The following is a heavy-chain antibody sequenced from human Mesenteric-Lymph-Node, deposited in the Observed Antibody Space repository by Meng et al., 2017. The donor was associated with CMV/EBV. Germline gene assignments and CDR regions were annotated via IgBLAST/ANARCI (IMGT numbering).Heavy chain of an antibody. CDR3: ARGSDIPVNNY. D-gene: IGHD2-15*01. Sequence: QEPLLQWGAGLLKHSETLSLTCVFYGGSFSGYYWSGIRQPPGKGLEWIGEINHSGVPNHNPSFKSRVTISLDRSKNQFSLKLSSVTAEDTAVYYCARGSDIPVNNYWGQGTLVTVSS. J-gene: IGHJ4*02. V-gene: IGHV4-34*01. CDR2: INHSGVP. CDR1: GGSFSGYY.